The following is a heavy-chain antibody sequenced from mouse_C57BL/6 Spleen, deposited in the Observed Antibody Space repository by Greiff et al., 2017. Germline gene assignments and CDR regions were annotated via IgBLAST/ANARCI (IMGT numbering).Heavy chain of an antibody. CDR1: GFTFSSYA. CDR2: ISSGGDYI. CDR3: TRIYYGSSLYAMDY. J-gene: IGHJ4*01. V-gene: IGHV5-9-1*02. Sequence: EVMLVESGEGLVKPGGSLKLSCAASGFTFSSYAMSWVRQTPEKRLEWVAYISSGGDYIYYADTVKGRFTISRDNARNTLYLQMSSLKSEDTAMYYCTRIYYGSSLYAMDYWGQGTSVTVSS. D-gene: IGHD1-1*01.